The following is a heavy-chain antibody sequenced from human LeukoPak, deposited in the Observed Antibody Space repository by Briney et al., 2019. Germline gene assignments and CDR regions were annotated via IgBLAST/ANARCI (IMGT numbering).Heavy chain of an antibody. J-gene: IGHJ4*02. Sequence: GGSLRLSCAASGFTFISYAMNWVRQAPGRGLEWVSAISGGGGSTYYADSVKGRFTISRDKSKNTLSLQMNSLRAEDTAVYYCAKGWELPLYYFDYWGQGTLVTVSS. D-gene: IGHD1-26*01. CDR1: GFTFISYA. CDR3: AKGWELPLYYFDY. V-gene: IGHV3-23*01. CDR2: ISGGGGST.